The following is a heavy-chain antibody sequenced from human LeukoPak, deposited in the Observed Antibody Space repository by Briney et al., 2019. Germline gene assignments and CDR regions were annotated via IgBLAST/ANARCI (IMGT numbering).Heavy chain of an antibody. J-gene: IGHJ4*02. CDR3: ARHGIVDSSRKYYFDY. D-gene: IGHD6-13*01. V-gene: IGHV4-59*08. CDR2: IYYSGST. CDR1: GGSISSYY. Sequence: SETLSLTCTVSGGSISSYYWSWIRQPPGKGLEGIGYIYYSGSTNYNPSLKSRVTISVDTSKNQFSLNLNSVTAEDTAVYYCARHGIVDSSRKYYFDYWGQGTLVTVSS.